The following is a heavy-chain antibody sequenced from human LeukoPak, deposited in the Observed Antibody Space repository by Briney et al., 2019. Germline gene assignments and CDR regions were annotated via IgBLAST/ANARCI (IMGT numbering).Heavy chain of an antibody. V-gene: IGHV3-23*01. Sequence: GGSLRLSCAAPGFTFSSYPMNWVRQAPGKGLEWVSTISGSGSNTYYADSVKGRFTVSRDNSKNTLYLQMNSLRAEDTAIYYCAKERPQTTSFDYWGQGTLVTVSS. CDR3: AKERPQTTSFDY. CDR2: ISGSGSNT. J-gene: IGHJ4*02. CDR1: GFTFSSYP. D-gene: IGHD2/OR15-2a*01.